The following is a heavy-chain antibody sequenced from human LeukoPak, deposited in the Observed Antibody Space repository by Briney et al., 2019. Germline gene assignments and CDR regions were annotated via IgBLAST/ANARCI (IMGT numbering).Heavy chain of an antibody. CDR1: GFTFSSYW. J-gene: IGHJ4*02. V-gene: IGHV3-30*03. CDR3: ARERAYDFWSGYQR. CDR2: ISYDGSNK. Sequence: GGSLRLSCVASGFTFSSYWMSWVRQAPGKGLEWVAVISYDGSNKYYADSVKGRFTISRDNSKNTLYLQMNSLRAEDTAVYYCARERAYDFWSGYQRWGQGTLVPVSS. D-gene: IGHD3-3*01.